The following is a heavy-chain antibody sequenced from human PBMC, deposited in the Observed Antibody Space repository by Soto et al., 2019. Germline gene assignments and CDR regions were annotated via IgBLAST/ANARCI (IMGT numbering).Heavy chain of an antibody. CDR2: MYFSGST. CDR3: ARRTRSLGPFDY. CDR1: GGSVNNYY. Sequence: QVQLQESGPGLVKPSETLSLTCSVSGGSVNNYYWNWIRQPPGKGLEWIGHMYFSGSTNYNPSLRSRVTMSVDTSQHQFSLQLRSVTSADTAVYYCARRTRSLGPFDYWGQGTLLTVSS. J-gene: IGHJ4*02. V-gene: IGHV4-59*02. D-gene: IGHD4-17*01.